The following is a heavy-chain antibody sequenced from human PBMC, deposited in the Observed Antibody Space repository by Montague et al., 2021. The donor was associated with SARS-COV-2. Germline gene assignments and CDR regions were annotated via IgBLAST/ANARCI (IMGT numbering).Heavy chain of an antibody. V-gene: IGHV4-59*08. D-gene: IGHD2-15*01. CDR2: VYNTGTT. J-gene: IGHJ6*02. Sequence: SETLSLTCTVSGGSISNYYWSWIRQSPGKGLEWIGYVYNTGTTTYSPSLMSRVSITLDTSTNHLSLRLTSVTAADTAVYFCARHMAQRYCSGGRCFPAYGLDVWGQGTAVTVSS. CDR3: ARHMAQRYCSGGRCFPAYGLDV. CDR1: GGSISNYY.